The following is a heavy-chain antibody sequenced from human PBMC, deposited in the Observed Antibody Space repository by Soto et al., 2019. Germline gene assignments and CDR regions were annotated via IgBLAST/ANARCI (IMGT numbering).Heavy chain of an antibody. CDR2: IYYSGST. CDR1: GGSISSGGYY. J-gene: IGHJ6*02. CDR3: ARVPPYGDPYYYGMDV. D-gene: IGHD4-17*01. V-gene: IGHV4-31*03. Sequence: QVQLQESGPGLVKPSQTLSLTCTVSGGSISSGGYYWSWIRQHPGKGLEWIGYIYYSGSTYYNPSLKSRVTIAVDTSKNQFSLKLSSVTAADTAVYYCARVPPYGDPYYYGMDVWGQGTTVTVSS.